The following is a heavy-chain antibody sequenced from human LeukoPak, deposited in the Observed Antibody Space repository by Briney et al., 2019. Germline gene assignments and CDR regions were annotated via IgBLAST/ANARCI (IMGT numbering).Heavy chain of an antibody. CDR3: AREVGTIGYYYYYMDV. D-gene: IGHD1-14*01. V-gene: IGHV3-20*04. Sequence: GGSLRLSCAASGFTFDEYGMSWVRQAPGKGLEWVSGINWNGDKTGYSDSVKGRFTISRDNAKNSLYLHMNSLKVEDTALYYCAREVGTIGYYYYYMDVWGKGTTVTVSS. CDR1: GFTFDEYG. J-gene: IGHJ6*03. CDR2: INWNGDKT.